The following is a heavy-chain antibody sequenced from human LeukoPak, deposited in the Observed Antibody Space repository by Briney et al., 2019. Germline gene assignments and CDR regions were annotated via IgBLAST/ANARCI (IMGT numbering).Heavy chain of an antibody. CDR3: ARGRIAAAGTKWYFDL. CDR2: ICYTTSTI. D-gene: IGHD6-13*01. Sequence: GGSLRLSCASSGFIFNDYYMSWVRQAPGQGPEWVSYICYTTSTIYYADSVKGRFTISRDNAKKSLFLQMNSLRADDTAVYYCARGRIAAAGTKWYFDLWGRGTLVTVSS. V-gene: IGHV3-11*01. J-gene: IGHJ2*01. CDR1: GFIFNDYY.